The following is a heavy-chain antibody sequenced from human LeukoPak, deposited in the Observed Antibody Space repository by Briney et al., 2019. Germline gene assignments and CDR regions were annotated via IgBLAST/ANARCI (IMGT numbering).Heavy chain of an antibody. Sequence: PGRSLRLSCAASGFTFSSYGMNWVRQAPGKGLEWVSPISSSSSYIYYADSVKGRFTISRDNAKNSLYPQMNSLRAEDTAVYYCARSLRGFDYWGQGTLVTVSS. J-gene: IGHJ4*02. V-gene: IGHV3-21*01. CDR1: GFTFSSYG. CDR3: ARSLRGFDY. CDR2: ISSSSSYI.